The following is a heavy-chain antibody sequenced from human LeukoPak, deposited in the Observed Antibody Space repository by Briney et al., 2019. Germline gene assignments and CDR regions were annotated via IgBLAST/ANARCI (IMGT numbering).Heavy chain of an antibody. Sequence: SVKVSCKASGYTFTGYYIHWVRQATGQGLEWMGGIIPIFGTANYAQKFQGRVTITADKSTSTAYMELSSLTFEDTAVYYCTRSVRNGHIDYWGQGTLVTVSS. J-gene: IGHJ4*02. CDR2: IIPIFGTA. D-gene: IGHD2-21*01. CDR1: GYTFTGYY. V-gene: IGHV1-69*06. CDR3: TRSVRNGHIDY.